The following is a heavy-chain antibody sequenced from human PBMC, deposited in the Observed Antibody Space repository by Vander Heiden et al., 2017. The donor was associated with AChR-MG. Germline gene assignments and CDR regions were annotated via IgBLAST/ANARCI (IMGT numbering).Heavy chain of an antibody. CDR3: AREEHDPYYYDSSGYFGY. J-gene: IGHJ4*02. Sequence: QVQLVQSGAEVKKPGSSVKVSSQASGGTFSIYAISWVRQARGQGLEWMGEIIPIFGTANYAQKFQGRVTITADKSTSTAYMELSSLRSEDTAVYYCAREEHDPYYYDSSGYFGYWGQGTLVTVSS. CDR1: GGTFSIYA. V-gene: IGHV1-69*06. CDR2: IIPIFGTA. D-gene: IGHD3-22*01.